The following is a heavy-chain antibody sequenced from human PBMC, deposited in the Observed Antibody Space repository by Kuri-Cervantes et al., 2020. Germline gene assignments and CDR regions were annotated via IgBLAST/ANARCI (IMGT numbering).Heavy chain of an antibody. Sequence: GESLKISCAASGFTFSSYGMHWVRQAPGKGLEWAAVISYDGSNKYYADSVKGRFTISRDNAKNSLYLQMNSLRAEDTAVYYCARHSSGSYGPFHAFDIWGQGTMVTVSS. J-gene: IGHJ3*02. CDR2: ISYDGSNK. CDR1: GFTFSSYG. CDR3: ARHSSGSYGPFHAFDI. V-gene: IGHV3-30*03. D-gene: IGHD1-26*01.